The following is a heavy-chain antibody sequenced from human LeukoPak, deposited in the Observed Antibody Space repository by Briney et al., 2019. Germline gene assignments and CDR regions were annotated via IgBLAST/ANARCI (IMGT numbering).Heavy chain of an antibody. D-gene: IGHD3-10*01. J-gene: IGHJ4*02. V-gene: IGHV3-23*01. CDR3: AKDLPYYYGSGSYSFQATARGGGFDY. CDR2: ISGSGGST. Sequence: PGGSLRLSCVVSGFTFSSYAMSWVRQAPGKGLEWVSGISGSGGSTYYADSVKGRFTISRDNSKNTLYLQMNSLRAEDTAVYYCAKDLPYYYGSGSYSFQATARGGGFDYWGQGTLVTVSS. CDR1: GFTFSSYA.